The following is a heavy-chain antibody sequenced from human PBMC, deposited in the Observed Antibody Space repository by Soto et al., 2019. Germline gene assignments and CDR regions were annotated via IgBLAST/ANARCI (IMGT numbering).Heavy chain of an antibody. CDR3: ARDRYYDSSEAGAFDI. V-gene: IGHV1-46*01. Sequence: ASVKVSCKASGYTFTSYYMHWVRQAPGQGLEWMGIINPSGGSTSYAQKFQGGVTMTRDTSTSTVYMELSSLRSEDTAVYYCARDRYYDSSEAGAFDIWGQGTMVTVSS. CDR2: INPSGGST. D-gene: IGHD3-22*01. J-gene: IGHJ3*02. CDR1: GYTFTSYY.